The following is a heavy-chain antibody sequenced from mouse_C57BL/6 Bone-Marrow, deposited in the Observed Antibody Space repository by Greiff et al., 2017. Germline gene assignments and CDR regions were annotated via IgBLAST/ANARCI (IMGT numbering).Heavy chain of an antibody. CDR2: IDPENGDT. CDR3: TTEDYDGDYYAMDY. CDR1: GFNIKDDY. Sequence: EVQLQQSGAELVRPGASVKLSCTASGFNIKDDYMHWVKQRPEQGLEWIGWIDPENGDTEYASKFQGKATITADKSSNTAYLQLSSLTSEDTAVYYCTTEDYDGDYYAMDYWGQGTSVTVSS. J-gene: IGHJ4*01. D-gene: IGHD2-4*01. V-gene: IGHV14-4*01.